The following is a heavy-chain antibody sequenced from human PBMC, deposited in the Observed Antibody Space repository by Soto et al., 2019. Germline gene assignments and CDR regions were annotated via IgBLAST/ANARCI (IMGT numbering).Heavy chain of an antibody. Sequence: ASVKVSCKVSGYSFTDYKLHWVRQAPGQGLEWMGWVDPNGGGSNSAQKFQGSVTMTWDTSITTAYLDLTRLTTNDTATYFCATWVDYGDFEGFDFWGQGTLVTVSS. CDR2: VDPNGGGS. J-gene: IGHJ4*02. D-gene: IGHD4-17*01. CDR1: GYSFTDYK. V-gene: IGHV1-2*04. CDR3: ATWVDYGDFEGFDF.